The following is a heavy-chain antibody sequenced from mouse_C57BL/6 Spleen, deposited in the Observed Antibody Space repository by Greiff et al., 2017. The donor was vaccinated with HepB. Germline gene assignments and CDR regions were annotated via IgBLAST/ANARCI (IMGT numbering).Heavy chain of an antibody. CDR3: TRGYYGDGAMDY. V-gene: IGHV5-9-1*02. CDR2: ISSGGDYI. D-gene: IGHD2-13*01. CDR1: GFTFSSYA. Sequence: EVKLVESGEGLVKPGGSLKLSCAASGFTFSSYAMSWVRQTPEKRLEWVAYISSGGDYIYYADTVKGRFTISRDNARNTLYLQMSSRKSEDTAMYYCTRGYYGDGAMDYWGQGTSVTVSS. J-gene: IGHJ4*01.